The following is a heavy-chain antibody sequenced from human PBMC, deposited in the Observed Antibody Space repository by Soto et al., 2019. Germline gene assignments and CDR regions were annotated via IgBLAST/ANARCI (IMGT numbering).Heavy chain of an antibody. CDR2: ISAGGSNT. Sequence: PGGSLRLSCAASGFSFSNYAMNWVRKAPGKGLEWVSAISAGGSNTNYADSVKGRFTISSDNSKNTLYLQMNGLRADDTAVYYCAKEYSTSFDYWGQGTPVTVSS. CDR3: AKEYSTSFDY. CDR1: GFSFSNYA. D-gene: IGHD6-6*01. J-gene: IGHJ4*02. V-gene: IGHV3-23*01.